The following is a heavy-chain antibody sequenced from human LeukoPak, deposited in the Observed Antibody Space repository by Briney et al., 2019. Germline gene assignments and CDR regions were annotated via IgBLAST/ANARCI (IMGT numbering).Heavy chain of an antibody. Sequence: GGSLRLSCSASGFNFNTYTLSWVRQAPGKRPEWLSAITAGHGATYYADSVTGRFTISRDYSRNTVYLHMSDLTAEDTAVHYCARDRSTDAISEYWGQGTLVAVSS. J-gene: IGHJ4*02. V-gene: IGHV3-23*01. CDR1: GFNFNTYT. CDR2: ITAGHGAT. CDR3: ARDRSTDAISEY. D-gene: IGHD1-1*01.